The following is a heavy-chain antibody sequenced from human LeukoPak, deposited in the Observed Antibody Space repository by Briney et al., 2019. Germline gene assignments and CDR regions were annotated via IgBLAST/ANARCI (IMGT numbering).Heavy chain of an antibody. V-gene: IGHV3-53*01. CDR2: IYSGGST. D-gene: IGHD3-10*01. CDR1: GFTVSSNY. J-gene: IGHJ6*02. CDR3: ARLQEFGSYGMDV. Sequence: GGSLRLSCAASGFTVSSNYMSWVRQAPGKGLEWVSIIYSGGSTYYADSVKGRFTISRDNAKNSLYLQMNSLRAEDTAVYYCARLQEFGSYGMDVWGQGTTVTVSS.